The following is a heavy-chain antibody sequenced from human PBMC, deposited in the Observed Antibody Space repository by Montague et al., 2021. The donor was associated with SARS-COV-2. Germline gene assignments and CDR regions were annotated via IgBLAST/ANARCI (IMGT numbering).Heavy chain of an antibody. CDR2: IFYSGST. J-gene: IGHJ4*02. D-gene: IGHD3-10*01. V-gene: IGHV4-39*01. CDR1: GGSISSSSYY. CDR3: ASMVRAQVYYLDY. Sequence: SETLSLTCTVSGGSISSSSYYWGWIRQPPGKGLEWIGSIFYSGSTDYNPSLKSRVTISVDTSKNQFSLKLSSVTAADTAVCYCASMVRAQVYYLDYWGQGTLVTVSS.